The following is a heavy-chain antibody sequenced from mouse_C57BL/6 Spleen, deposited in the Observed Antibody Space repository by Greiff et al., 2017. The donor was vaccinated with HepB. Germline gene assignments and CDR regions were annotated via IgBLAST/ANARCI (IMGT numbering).Heavy chain of an antibody. CDR3: ARQYYYGSSYGYWYFDV. Sequence: QVQLQQSGAELVKPGASVKLSCKASGYTFTEYTIHWVKQRSGQGLEWIGWFYPGSGSIKYNEKFKDKATLTADKSSSTVYMELSSLTSEDSAVYFCARQYYYGSSYGYWYFDVWGTGTTVTVSS. V-gene: IGHV1-62-2*01. J-gene: IGHJ1*03. CDR1: GYTFTEYT. CDR2: FYPGSGSI. D-gene: IGHD1-1*01.